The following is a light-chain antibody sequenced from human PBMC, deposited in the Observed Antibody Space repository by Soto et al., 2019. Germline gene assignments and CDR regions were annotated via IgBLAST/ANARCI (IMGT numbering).Light chain of an antibody. V-gene: IGKV1-33*01. CDR2: AAS. CDR3: QQYSHLIT. Sequence: DLQMTQSPSSLSSSLGDSVTITCRASQSISTYLNWYQQKPGKAPNLLIYAASSLHTGVQSRFSGSGSGTDFTFTIRSLQPEDIATYYCQQYSHLITFGQGTRLEIK. J-gene: IGKJ5*01. CDR1: QSISTY.